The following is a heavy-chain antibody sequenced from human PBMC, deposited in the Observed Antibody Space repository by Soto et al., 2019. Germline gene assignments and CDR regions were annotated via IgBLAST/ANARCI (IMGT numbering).Heavy chain of an antibody. J-gene: IGHJ4*02. CDR3: ARGQRSDAYFDS. CDR2: IFFTGNI. Sequence: PSETLSLTCTVSCASLSSISYYWGWIRQPPGKGLEWVGSIFFTGNIYYNPSLRSRVTISLDTSKNQFSLKLSSVTAADTAIYFCARGQRSDAYFDSWGQGSLVTVSS. CDR1: CASLSSISYY. V-gene: IGHV4-39*07.